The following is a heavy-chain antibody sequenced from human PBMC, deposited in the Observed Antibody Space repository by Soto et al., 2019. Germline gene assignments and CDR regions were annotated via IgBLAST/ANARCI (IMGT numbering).Heavy chain of an antibody. Sequence: SETLSLTCAVYGGSFSGYYWSWIRQPPGKGLEWIGEINHSGSTNYNPSLKSRVTISVDTSKNQFSLKLSSVTAADTAVFYCARGRVRIAAAQKPPMKFDYWGQGTLVTVSS. CDR2: INHSGST. CDR3: ARGRVRIAAAQKPPMKFDY. CDR1: GGSFSGYY. J-gene: IGHJ4*02. V-gene: IGHV4-34*01. D-gene: IGHD6-13*01.